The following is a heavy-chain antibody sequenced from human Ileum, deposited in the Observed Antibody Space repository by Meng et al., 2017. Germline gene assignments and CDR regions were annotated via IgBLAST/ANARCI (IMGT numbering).Heavy chain of an antibody. CDR3: ARDVVPTVTYYYNWFDP. CDR2: IYTSGST. V-gene: IGHV4-4*07. D-gene: IGHD4-17*01. CDR1: GGSISSYY. Sequence: QVQLQESDHGLVKPSDTLSLPCTVSGGSISSYYWSWIRQPAGKGLEWIGRIYTSGSTNYNPSLKSRVTMSVDTSKNQFSLKLSSVTAADTAVYYCARDVVPTVTYYYNWFDPWGQGTLVTVSS. J-gene: IGHJ5*02.